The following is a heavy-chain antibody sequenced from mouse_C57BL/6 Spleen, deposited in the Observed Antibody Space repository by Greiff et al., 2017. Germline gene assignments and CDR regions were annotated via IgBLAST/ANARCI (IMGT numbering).Heavy chain of an antibody. CDR3: ARGVSTTADWFAD. CDR2: IHPNSGST. V-gene: IGHV1-64*01. CDR1: GYTFTSYW. J-gene: IGHJ3*01. D-gene: IGHD1-1*01. Sequence: QVQLQQPGAELVKPGASVKLSCKASGYTFTSYWMHWVKQRPGQGLEWIGMIHPNSGSTNYNEKFKSKATLTVDKSSSTAYMQLSSLTSEDSAVYYCARGVSTTADWFADWGQGTLVTVSA.